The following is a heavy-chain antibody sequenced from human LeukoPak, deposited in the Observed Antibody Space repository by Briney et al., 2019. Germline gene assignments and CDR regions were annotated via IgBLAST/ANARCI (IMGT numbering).Heavy chain of an antibody. V-gene: IGHV3-33*08. CDR3: AREKGSYYYFDY. Sequence: GGSLRLSCAASGFTFSSYAMHWVRQAPGKGLEWVAVIWYDGSNKYYADSVKGRFTISRDNSKNTLYLQMNSLRAEDTAVYYCAREKGSYYYFDYWGQGTLVTVSS. D-gene: IGHD1-26*01. CDR2: IWYDGSNK. J-gene: IGHJ4*02. CDR1: GFTFSSYA.